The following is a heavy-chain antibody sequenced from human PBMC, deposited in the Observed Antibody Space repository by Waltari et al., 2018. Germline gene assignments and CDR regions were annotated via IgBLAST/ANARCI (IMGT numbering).Heavy chain of an antibody. J-gene: IGHJ4*02. CDR3: ARGELGIGY. D-gene: IGHD7-27*01. CDR2: IDYTGST. CDR1: GASISSDY. V-gene: IGHV4-59*01. Sequence: QVQLQESGPGLVKPSETLSLTCTVSGASISSDYWSWIRQPPGKGLEWIGYIDYTGSTNYNPSLKSRVTISVDTSKNQFSLKLSSVTAADTAVYYCARGELGIGYWGQGTLVTVSS.